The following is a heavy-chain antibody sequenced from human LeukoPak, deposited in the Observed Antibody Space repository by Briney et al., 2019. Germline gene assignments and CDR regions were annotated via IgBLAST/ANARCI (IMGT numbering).Heavy chain of an antibody. CDR3: ARALGYCSSTSCINWFDP. D-gene: IGHD2-2*01. CDR1: GYTFTGYY. CDR2: INPNSGGT. J-gene: IGHJ5*02. V-gene: IGHV1-2*02. Sequence: ASVKVSCKASGYTFTGYYMHWVRQAPGQGLEWMGWINPNSGGTNYAQKFQGRVTMTRDTSISTAYMELSRLRSDDTAVYYCARALGYCSSTSCINWFDPWGQGTLVTVSS.